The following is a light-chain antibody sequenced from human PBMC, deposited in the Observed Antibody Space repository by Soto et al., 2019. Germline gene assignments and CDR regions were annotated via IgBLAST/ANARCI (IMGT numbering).Light chain of an antibody. CDR1: QSVSSGY. Sequence: ETVMTQSPGTLSLSPGERATHSCRASQSVSSGYLAWYQQKPGQAPRLLIFGASNRATGIPDRFTGSGSGTDFTLTISRLEPEDFAVYYCQQYGISQNSFGQGTKLEIK. CDR2: GAS. CDR3: QQYGISQNS. V-gene: IGKV3-20*01. J-gene: IGKJ2*01.